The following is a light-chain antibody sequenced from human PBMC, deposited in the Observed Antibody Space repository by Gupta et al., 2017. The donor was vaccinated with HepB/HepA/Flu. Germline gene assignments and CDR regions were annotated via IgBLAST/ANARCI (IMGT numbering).Light chain of an antibody. CDR3: QQNDSTPPST. V-gene: IGKV1-39*01. J-gene: IGKJ1*01. CDR1: QSISSY. CDR2: AAS. Sequence: DIQMTQSPSSLSASVGDRVTITCRASQSISSYLNWYQQKPGKAPKLLIYAASSLQSGVPSRFSGSGSGTDFTLTISSRQPEDFATYYCQQNDSTPPSTFGQGTKVEIK.